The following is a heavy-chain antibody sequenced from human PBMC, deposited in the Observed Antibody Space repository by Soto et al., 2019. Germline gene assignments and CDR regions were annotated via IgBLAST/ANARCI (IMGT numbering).Heavy chain of an antibody. CDR2: IYYSGST. Sequence: SETLSLTSTVSGGSISSYYWSWIRQPPGKGLEWIGYIYYSGSTNYNPSLKSRVTISVDTSKNQFSLKLSSVTAADTAVYYCARVACSSTSCSMDVWGQGTTVTVSS. D-gene: IGHD2-2*01. J-gene: IGHJ6*02. CDR3: ARVACSSTSCSMDV. V-gene: IGHV4-59*01. CDR1: GGSISSYY.